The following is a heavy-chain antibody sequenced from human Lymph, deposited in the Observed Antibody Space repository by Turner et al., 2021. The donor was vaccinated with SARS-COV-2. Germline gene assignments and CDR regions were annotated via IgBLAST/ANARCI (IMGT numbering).Heavy chain of an antibody. J-gene: IGHJ4*02. CDR2: IYSSGRT. CDR3: ARQGWLRGYVDY. D-gene: IGHD5-18*01. CDR1: GGSVPSSSYY. Sequence: QVQLQESGPGLVKPSETLSLTCTVSGGSVPSSSYYWGWIRQPPGKGLEWIGSIYSSGRTYYNPSLKSRVTISVDTSKNQFSLKLSSVTAADTAVYYCARQGWLRGYVDYWSQGTLVTVSS. V-gene: IGHV4-39*01.